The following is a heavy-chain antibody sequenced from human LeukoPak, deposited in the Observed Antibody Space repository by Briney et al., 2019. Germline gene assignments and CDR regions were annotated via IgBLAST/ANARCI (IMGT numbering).Heavy chain of an antibody. CDR1: GFTLSSYT. V-gene: IGHV4-31*02. J-gene: IGHJ5*02. CDR2: IYYSGST. CDR3: ARTSKVVVPAAMNRFDP. D-gene: IGHD2-2*01. Sequence: LRLSCAASGFTLSSYTVSWIRQHPGKGLEWIGYIYYSGSTYYNPSLKSRVTISVDTSKNQFSLKLSSMTAADTAVYYCARTSKVVVPAAMNRFDPWGQGTLVTVSS.